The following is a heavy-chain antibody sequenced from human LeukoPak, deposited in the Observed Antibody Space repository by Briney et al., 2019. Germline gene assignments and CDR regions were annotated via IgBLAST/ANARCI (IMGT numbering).Heavy chain of an antibody. Sequence: GESLKISGKGSGYSFTSYWIGWVRQMPGKGLEWMGIIYPGDSDTRYSPSFQGQVTISADKSISTAYLQWSSLKASDTAMYYCARSYYDFWSGYHDAFDIWGQGTMVTVSS. V-gene: IGHV5-51*01. CDR3: ARSYYDFWSGYHDAFDI. D-gene: IGHD3-3*01. J-gene: IGHJ3*02. CDR2: IYPGDSDT. CDR1: GYSFTSYW.